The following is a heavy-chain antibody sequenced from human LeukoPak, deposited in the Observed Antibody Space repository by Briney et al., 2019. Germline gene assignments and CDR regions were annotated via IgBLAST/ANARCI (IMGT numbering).Heavy chain of an antibody. D-gene: IGHD2/OR15-2a*01. CDR3: ARIYNIDSTVFRPFDC. CDR1: GFTFSSYS. CDR2: ISSSSSYI. Sequence: GGSLRLSCAASGFTFSSYSMNWVRQAPGKGLEWVSSISSSSSYIYYADSVKGRFTISRDNAKNSLYLQMNSLRAEDTAVYYCARIYNIDSTVFRPFDCWGQGTLVTVSS. V-gene: IGHV3-21*01. J-gene: IGHJ4*02.